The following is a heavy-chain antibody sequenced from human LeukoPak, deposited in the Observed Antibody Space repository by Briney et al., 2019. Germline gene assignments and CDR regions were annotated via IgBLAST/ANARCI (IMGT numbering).Heavy chain of an antibody. J-gene: IGHJ6*04. CDR2: INSRSSSI. CDR1: GFTFSSYS. D-gene: IGHD2-2*01. Sequence: GGSLRLSCAASGFTFSSYSMNWVRQAPGRGLEWVSYINSRSSSIYYADSVKGRFTISRDNAKNSLYLQMNSLRAEDTAVYYCARASLYCSSTSCYGYRMDVWGKGTTVTVSS. CDR3: ARASLYCSSTSCYGYRMDV. V-gene: IGHV3-48*04.